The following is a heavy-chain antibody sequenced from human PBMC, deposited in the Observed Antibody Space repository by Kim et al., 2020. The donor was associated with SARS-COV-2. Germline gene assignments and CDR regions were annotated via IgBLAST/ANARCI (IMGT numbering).Heavy chain of an antibody. V-gene: IGHV4-39*01. Sequence: SETLSLTCTVSGGSISSSSYYWGWIRQPPGKGLEWIGSIYYSGSTYYNPSLKSRVTISVDTSKNQFSLKLSSVTAADTAVYYCARLWFYSSSFFDYWGQGTLVTVSS. CDR1: GGSISSSSYY. CDR2: IYYSGST. J-gene: IGHJ4*02. D-gene: IGHD6-6*01. CDR3: ARLWFYSSSFFDY.